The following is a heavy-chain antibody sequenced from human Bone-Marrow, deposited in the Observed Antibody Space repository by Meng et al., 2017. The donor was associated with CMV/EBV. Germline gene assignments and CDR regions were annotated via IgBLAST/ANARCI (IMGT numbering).Heavy chain of an antibody. Sequence: ASVKVSCKASGYTFTSYDINWVRQATGQGLEWMGWMNPNSGNTGYAQKFQGRVTITRNTSISTAYMELSSLRSEDTAVYYCARTWNSIAAAGTNWFYPWGQGTLVTVSS. D-gene: IGHD6-13*01. CDR2: MNPNSGNT. J-gene: IGHJ5*02. CDR3: ARTWNSIAAAGTNWFYP. CDR1: GYTFTSYD. V-gene: IGHV1-8*03.